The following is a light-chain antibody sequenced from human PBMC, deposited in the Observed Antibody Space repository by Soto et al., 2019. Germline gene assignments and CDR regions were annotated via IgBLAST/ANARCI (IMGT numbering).Light chain of an antibody. CDR2: DAS. J-gene: IGKJ4*01. CDR1: QSVSSY. CDR3: QQRSAWPLT. Sequence: EIVLTQSPATLSLSPGDRATLSCRASQSVSSYLAWYQQKSGQAPRLLISDASNRATGVPARFSGSRSGTDFTLTISSLEAEDFAVYYCQQRSAWPLTFGGGTKVDI. V-gene: IGKV3-11*01.